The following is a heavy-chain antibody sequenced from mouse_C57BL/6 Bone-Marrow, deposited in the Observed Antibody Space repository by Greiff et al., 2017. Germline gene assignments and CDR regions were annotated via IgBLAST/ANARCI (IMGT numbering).Heavy chain of an antibody. CDR2: IWTGGGT. J-gene: IGHJ3*01. V-gene: IGHV2-9-1*01. D-gene: IGHD2-3*01. CDR3: ARSYDGYYPFAY. CDR1: GFSLTSYA. Sequence: VKLMESGPGLVAPSQRLSITCTVSGFSLTSYAISWVRQPPGKGLEWLGVIWTGGGTNYNSALKSRLSISKDNSKSQVFLKMNSLQTDDTARYYCARSYDGYYPFAYWGQGTLVTVSA.